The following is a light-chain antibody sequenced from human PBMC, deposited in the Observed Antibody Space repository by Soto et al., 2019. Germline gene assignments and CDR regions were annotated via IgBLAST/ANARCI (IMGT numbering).Light chain of an antibody. V-gene: IGKV3-20*01. CDR3: QQYAGSPTWT. CDR2: GAS. J-gene: IGKJ1*01. CDR1: QSVITS. Sequence: EIVLTQSPGTLSLSPGERATLSCRASQSVITSSAWYQQKPGQAPRLLIYGASTRATGVPARFSGSGSGTDFTLTISRLEPEDFAVYYCQQYAGSPTWTFGQGTKVDIK.